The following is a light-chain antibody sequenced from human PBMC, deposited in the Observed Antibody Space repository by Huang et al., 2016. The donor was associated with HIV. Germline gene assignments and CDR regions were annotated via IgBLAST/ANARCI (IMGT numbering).Light chain of an antibody. CDR2: GAS. CDR3: QQYGTSPYT. Sequence: EVALTQSPDTLSSSPGERVTVSCRARQSLSSNYIAGYQQRPGQAPRLLIYGASTRATDIPDRFSGSGSGTDFTLTINGLEPADFAMYYCQQYGTSPYTFGQGTNLEIK. J-gene: IGKJ2*01. CDR1: QSLSSNY. V-gene: IGKV3-20*01.